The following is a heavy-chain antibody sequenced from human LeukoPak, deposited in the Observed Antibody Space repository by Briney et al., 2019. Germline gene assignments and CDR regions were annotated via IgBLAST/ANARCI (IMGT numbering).Heavy chain of an antibody. J-gene: IGHJ6*03. CDR2: IIPIFGTA. CDR1: GGTFSSYA. D-gene: IGHD2-15*01. Sequence: ASVKVSCKASGGTFSSYAISWVRQAPGQGLEWMGGIIPIFGTANYAQKFQGRVTITADESTSTAYMELSSLRSEDTAVYYCARAPRTVVAATDYYYYYYMDVWGKGTTVTISS. V-gene: IGHV1-69*13. CDR3: ARAPRTVVAATDYYYYYYMDV.